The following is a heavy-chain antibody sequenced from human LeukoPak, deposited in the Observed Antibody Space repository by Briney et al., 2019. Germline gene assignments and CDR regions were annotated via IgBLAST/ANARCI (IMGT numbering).Heavy chain of an antibody. Sequence: SSETLSLTCAVYGGSFSGYYWSWVRQPPGKGLEWIGEINHSGSTKYNPSLKSRVTISVDTSKNQFSLKLSSVTAADTAVYYCARGAYGSGRTTLYIWGQGTLVTVSS. D-gene: IGHD3-10*01. CDR3: ARGAYGSGRTTLYI. J-gene: IGHJ4*02. V-gene: IGHV4-34*01. CDR2: INHSGST. CDR1: GGSFSGYY.